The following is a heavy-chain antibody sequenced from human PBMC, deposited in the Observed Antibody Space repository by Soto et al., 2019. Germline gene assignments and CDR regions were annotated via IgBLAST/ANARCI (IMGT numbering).Heavy chain of an antibody. J-gene: IGHJ4*02. V-gene: IGHV3-7*05. Sequence: EVQVVESGGGLVQPGGSLRLSCAASGFRFGSHWMSWVRQAPGKGLEWVANIILDGSEEYYVDSVEGRFTISRDNAKNSVYLQMNSLRAEDTAVYYCARIGAKWPFGYWGQVTLVTVSS. CDR3: ARIGAKWPFGY. CDR1: GFRFGSHW. CDR2: IILDGSEE. D-gene: IGHD3-16*01.